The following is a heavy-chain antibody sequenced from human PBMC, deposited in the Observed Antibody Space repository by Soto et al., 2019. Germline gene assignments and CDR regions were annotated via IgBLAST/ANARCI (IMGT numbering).Heavy chain of an antibody. CDR1: GLTFSGYG. CDR3: AKDRKTIFGVVPFSGGMDV. CDR2: ISYEGSNK. Sequence: GGSLRLSCVASGLTFSGYGMHWVRQAPGKGLEWVAVISYEGSNKYYADSVKGRFTISRDNSINTMYLEMNSLRAEDTAVYYCAKDRKTIFGVVPFSGGMDVWGQGTTVTVSS. D-gene: IGHD3-3*01. V-gene: IGHV3-30*18. J-gene: IGHJ6*02.